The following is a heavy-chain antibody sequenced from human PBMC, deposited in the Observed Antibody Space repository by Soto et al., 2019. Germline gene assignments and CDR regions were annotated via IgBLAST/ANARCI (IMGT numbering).Heavy chain of an antibody. J-gene: IGHJ4*02. V-gene: IGHV3-74*01. D-gene: IGHD3-10*01. CDR1: GCTVRDYW. CDR3: ARDEGNAMVRGYDN. CDR2: IKFDGSRT. Sequence: EAQLVQSGGGLVQPGGSRRPSCAASGCTVRDYWMHWVRQAPGKGLVWVSSIKFDGSRTIYADSVKGRFTISRDNAKNTLYLQMNSLSAEDTAVYYCARDEGNAMVRGYDNWGQGTLVTVSS.